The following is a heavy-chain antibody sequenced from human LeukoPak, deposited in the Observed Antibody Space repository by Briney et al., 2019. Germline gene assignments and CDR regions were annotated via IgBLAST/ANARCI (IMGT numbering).Heavy chain of an antibody. CDR1: GSSISSYY. CDR2: IYYSGST. CDR3: AREAAGTRAVDY. V-gene: IGHV4-59*01. J-gene: IGHJ4*02. Sequence: QPSETLSLTCTVSGSSISSYYWSWIRQPPGKGLEWIGYIYYSGSTNYNPSLKSRVTISVDTSKNQFSLKLSSVTAADTAVYYCAREAAGTRAVDYWGQGTLVTVSS. D-gene: IGHD6-13*01.